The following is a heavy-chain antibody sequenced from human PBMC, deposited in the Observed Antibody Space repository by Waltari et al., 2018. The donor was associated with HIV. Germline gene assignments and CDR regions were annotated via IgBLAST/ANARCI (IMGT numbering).Heavy chain of an antibody. J-gene: IGHJ6*02. CDR2: IIPSFGTA. D-gene: IGHD2-2*01. V-gene: IGHV1-69*01. CDR3: ARDVDCSSTSCPGRGMDV. Sequence: QVQLVQYGAEVKKPGSSVKVSWKASGGTFSSYAISWVRRAPGPGLEWMSGIIPSFGTANDAQKFQGRVTITADESTSTAYMELSSLRSEDTAVYYCARDVDCSSTSCPGRGMDVWGQGTTVTVSS. CDR1: GGTFSSYA.